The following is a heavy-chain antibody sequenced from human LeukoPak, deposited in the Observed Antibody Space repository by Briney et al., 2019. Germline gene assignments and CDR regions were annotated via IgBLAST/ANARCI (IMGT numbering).Heavy chain of an antibody. CDR1: GFTFSSYE. CDR3: ARSYEGLDY. Sequence: GGSLRLSCAASGFTFSSYEMNWVRQAPGKGLEWVSFISSSGSTVYYADSVKGRFTISRDNSKNSLYLQMNSLRAEDTAVYFCARSYEGLDYWGQGTLVTVSS. V-gene: IGHV3-48*03. D-gene: IGHD5-18*01. J-gene: IGHJ4*02. CDR2: ISSSGSTV.